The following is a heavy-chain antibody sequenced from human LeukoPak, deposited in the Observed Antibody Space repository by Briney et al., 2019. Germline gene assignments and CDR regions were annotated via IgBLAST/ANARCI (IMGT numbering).Heavy chain of an antibody. CDR3: ARVPGPNWFDP. Sequence: SETLSLTCAVYGGSFSGYYWGWIRQPPGKGLEWIGSMYHSGSTYYNPSLRSRVTISVDTSKNQISLNLRSVTAADTAVYYCARVPGPNWFDPWGQGTLVTVSS. V-gene: IGHV4-38-2*01. CDR1: GGSFSGYY. CDR2: MYHSGST. J-gene: IGHJ5*02.